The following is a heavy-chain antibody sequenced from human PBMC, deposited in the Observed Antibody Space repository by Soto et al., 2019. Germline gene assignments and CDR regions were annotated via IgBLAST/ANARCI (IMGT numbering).Heavy chain of an antibody. V-gene: IGHV3-23*01. CDR2: ISGDGRDT. CDR1: GFTFSSYA. D-gene: IGHD5-18*01. Sequence: GGSLRLSCAASGFTFSSYAMSWVCRAPGKGLEWVSAISGDGRDTFYADSVKGRFTVSRDNSKNTLYLHVSSLRAEDTALYYCAKEVYNFGDQGLDSWGQGTLVTVSS. J-gene: IGHJ5*01. CDR3: AKEVYNFGDQGLDS.